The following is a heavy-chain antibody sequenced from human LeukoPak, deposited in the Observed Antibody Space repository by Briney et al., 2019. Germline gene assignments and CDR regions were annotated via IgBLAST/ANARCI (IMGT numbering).Heavy chain of an antibody. CDR1: QFTFSGHW. Sequence: PGGSLRLSCAASQFTFSGHWMNRVRQAPGKGLEWVAIIKQDGSEIRYVDSVKGRLTISRDNTKNVLYLQMNSLRAEDTAVYYCAGGSGWLPGYWGQGTLVTVSS. CDR2: IKQDGSEI. D-gene: IGHD6-19*01. CDR3: AGGSGWLPGY. J-gene: IGHJ4*02. V-gene: IGHV3-7*01.